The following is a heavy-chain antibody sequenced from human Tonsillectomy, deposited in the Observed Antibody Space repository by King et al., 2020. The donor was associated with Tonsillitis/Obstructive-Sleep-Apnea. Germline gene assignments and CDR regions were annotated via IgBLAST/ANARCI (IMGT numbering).Heavy chain of an antibody. J-gene: IGHJ4*02. D-gene: IGHD5-12*01. V-gene: IGHV5-51*01. CDR3: ARHGDSWTPPDF. CDR2: IYPGDSDT. Sequence: QLVTSGAEVKKPGESLKISCKGSGYTFTSQWIGWVRQMPGKGLAWMGMIYPGDSDTRYSPSFQGQVTISADESISTAYLRWSSLQASDTAMYYCARHGDSWTPPDFWGQGSLVTVSS. CDR1: GYTFTSQW.